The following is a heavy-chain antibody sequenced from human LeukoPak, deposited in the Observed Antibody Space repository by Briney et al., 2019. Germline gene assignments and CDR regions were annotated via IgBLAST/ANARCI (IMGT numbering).Heavy chain of an antibody. CDR3: ARGIYSGYHYFDY. CDR1: GFTFSGYG. D-gene: IGHD5-12*01. CDR2: IWSDGSNK. V-gene: IGHV3-33*01. J-gene: IGHJ4*02. Sequence: PGGSLRLSCAASGFTFSGYGRHWVRQPPGKGLEWVAVIWSDGSNKYYEDSVKGRFTISRDNSKNTLYLQMNSLRAEDTAVYYCARGIYSGYHYFDYWGQGTLVTVSS.